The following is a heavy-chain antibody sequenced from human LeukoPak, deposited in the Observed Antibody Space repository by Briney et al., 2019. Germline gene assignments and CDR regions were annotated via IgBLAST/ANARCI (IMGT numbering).Heavy chain of an antibody. D-gene: IGHD4/OR15-4a*01. V-gene: IGHV3-23*01. J-gene: IGHJ6*02. Sequence: GGSLRLSCAASGFTFRSYAMSWVRQAPGKGLEWVSAISGSGDITYYVDSVKGRFTISRDNSKNTLFLQMDSLRAEDTAVYYCAKGRYGDYDMDVWGQGTTVTVSS. CDR2: ISGSGDIT. CDR3: AKGRYGDYDMDV. CDR1: GFTFRSYA.